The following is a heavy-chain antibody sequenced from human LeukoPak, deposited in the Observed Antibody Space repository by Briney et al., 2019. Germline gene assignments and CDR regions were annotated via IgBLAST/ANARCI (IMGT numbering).Heavy chain of an antibody. V-gene: IGHV4-59*08. Sequence: SETLSLTCAVYGGSFSGYYWSWIRQPPGKGLEWIGYIYYSGSTNYNPSLKSRVTISVDTSKNQFSLKLSSVTAADTAVYYCARRTDYDSSGYYFDYWGQGTLVTVSS. CDR2: IYYSGST. CDR3: ARRTDYDSSGYYFDY. CDR1: GGSFSGYY. J-gene: IGHJ4*02. D-gene: IGHD3-22*01.